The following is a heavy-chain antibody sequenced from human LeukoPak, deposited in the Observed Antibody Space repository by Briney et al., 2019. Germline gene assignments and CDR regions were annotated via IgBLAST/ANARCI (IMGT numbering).Heavy chain of an antibody. Sequence: GGSLGLSCAASGFTLTKLLMQWVRPAPGEGLVWVSRIDIDGTGTSYADSVKGRFTISRDNVRNSLYLQMNSLRAEDTAVYYCARESYGGYDYWGQGTLVTVSS. CDR2: IDIDGTGT. CDR1: GFTLTKLL. D-gene: IGHD5-12*01. J-gene: IGHJ4*02. V-gene: IGHV3-74*01. CDR3: ARESYGGYDY.